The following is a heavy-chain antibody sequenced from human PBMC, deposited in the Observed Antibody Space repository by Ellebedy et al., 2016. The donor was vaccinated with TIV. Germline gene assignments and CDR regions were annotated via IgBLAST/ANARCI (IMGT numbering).Heavy chain of an antibody. CDR2: ISSSGVST. Sequence: GESLKISCAASGFTFRNFAMTWVRQAPGKGLEWVSSISSSGVSTDYADSVRGRVTMSRDNSKNTLYLQMNSLRADDSAVYYCAKLDSSGYYYGRFDYWGQGTLVTVSS. J-gene: IGHJ4*02. CDR1: GFTFRNFA. D-gene: IGHD3-22*01. V-gene: IGHV3-23*01. CDR3: AKLDSSGYYYGRFDY.